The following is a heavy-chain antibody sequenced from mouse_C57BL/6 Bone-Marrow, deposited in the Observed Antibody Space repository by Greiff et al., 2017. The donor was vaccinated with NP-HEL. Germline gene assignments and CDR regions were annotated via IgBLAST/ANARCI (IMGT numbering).Heavy chain of an antibody. CDR3: ARYVVRYYGSRAWFAY. CDR2: IYPRSGNT. Sequence: QVQLQQSGAELARPGASVKLSCKASGYTFTSYGISWVKQRPGQGLEWIGEIYPRSGNTYYNEKFKGKATLTADKSSSTAYMELRSLTSEDSAVYFCARYVVRYYGSRAWFAYWGQGTLVTVSA. J-gene: IGHJ3*01. D-gene: IGHD1-1*01. CDR1: GYTFTSYG. V-gene: IGHV1-81*01.